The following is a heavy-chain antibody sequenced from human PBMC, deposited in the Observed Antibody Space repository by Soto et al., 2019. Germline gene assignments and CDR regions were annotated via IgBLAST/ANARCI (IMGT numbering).Heavy chain of an antibody. V-gene: IGHV3-74*01. J-gene: IGHJ4*02. Sequence: EVQLVESGGGVVQPGGSLRLSCAASDFTFSNYWMYWVRQAPGKGLVWVSRIKSDGSSTSYADSVEGRFTISRDNAKNTLELQMNSLSGEDTAVYYCARSSIRGWYYFDYWGQGALVTVSS. CDR2: IKSDGSST. CDR3: ARSSIRGWYYFDY. D-gene: IGHD6-19*01. CDR1: DFTFSNYW.